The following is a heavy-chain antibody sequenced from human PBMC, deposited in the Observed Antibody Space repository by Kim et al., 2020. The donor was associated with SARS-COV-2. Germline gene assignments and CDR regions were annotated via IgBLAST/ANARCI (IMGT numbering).Heavy chain of an antibody. Sequence: GGSLRLSCEVSGFTVSTNYMNWVRQAPGKGLEWVSVIYSGGSTYYADSVKGRFTISRDNSKNTLFLQMNSLRAEDTAVYYCARIDTGMDDYWGQGTLVTVSS. CDR1: GFTVSTNY. D-gene: IGHD5-18*01. V-gene: IGHV3-66*01. J-gene: IGHJ4*02. CDR2: IYSGGST. CDR3: ARIDTGMDDY.